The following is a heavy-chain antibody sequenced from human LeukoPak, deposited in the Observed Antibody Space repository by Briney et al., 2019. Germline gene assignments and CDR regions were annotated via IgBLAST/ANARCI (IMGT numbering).Heavy chain of an antibody. CDR3: ARHATILTGYYKDAFDI. CDR2: INPNSGGT. CDR1: GYTFTGYY. V-gene: IGHV1-2*02. J-gene: IGHJ3*02. Sequence: ASVKVSCKASGYTFTGYYMHWVRQAPGQGLEWMGWINPNSGGTNYAQKFQGRVTMTRDTSISTAYMELSSLRSEDTAVYYCARHATILTGYYKDAFDIWGQGTMVTVSS. D-gene: IGHD3-9*01.